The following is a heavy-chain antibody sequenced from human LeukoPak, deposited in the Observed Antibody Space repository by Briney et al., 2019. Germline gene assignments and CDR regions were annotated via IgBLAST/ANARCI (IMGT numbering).Heavy chain of an antibody. CDR2: IWYDGSNK. J-gene: IGHJ3*02. Sequence: GRSLRLSCAASGFTFSSYGMHWVRQAPGKGLEWVAVIWYDGSNKYYADSVKGRFTISRDNSKNTLYLQMNSLRAEDTAVYYCARDLRLAGAFDMWGQGTMVTVSS. CDR3: ARDLRLAGAFDM. D-gene: IGHD3-16*01. V-gene: IGHV3-33*01. CDR1: GFTFSSYG.